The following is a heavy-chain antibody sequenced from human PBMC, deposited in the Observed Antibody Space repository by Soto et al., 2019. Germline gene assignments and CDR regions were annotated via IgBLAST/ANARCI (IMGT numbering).Heavy chain of an antibody. CDR3: AHGGTTDAFDI. Sequence: SETLSLTCTVSGGSISPYYWSWIRQPPGKGLEWIGYVYYTGTTTYNPSLKSRVTISIHTSKNQVSLKLGSVTAADTAVYYCAHGGTTDAFDIWGQGTMVTVSS. J-gene: IGHJ3*02. V-gene: IGHV4-59*12. CDR1: GGSISPYY. CDR2: VYYTGTT. D-gene: IGHD2-15*01.